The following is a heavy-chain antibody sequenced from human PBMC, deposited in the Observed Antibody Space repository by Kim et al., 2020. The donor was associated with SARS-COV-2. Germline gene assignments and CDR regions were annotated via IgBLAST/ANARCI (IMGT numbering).Heavy chain of an antibody. Sequence: ASVKVSCKASGYTFTSYYMHWVRQAPGQGLEWMGIINPSGGSTSYAQKFQGRVTMTGDTSTSTVYMELSSLRSEDTAVYYCARVDCSSTSCSRILDYWGQGTLVTVSS. CDR2: INPSGGST. CDR3: ARVDCSSTSCSRILDY. J-gene: IGHJ4*02. D-gene: IGHD2-2*01. CDR1: GYTFTSYY. V-gene: IGHV1-46*01.